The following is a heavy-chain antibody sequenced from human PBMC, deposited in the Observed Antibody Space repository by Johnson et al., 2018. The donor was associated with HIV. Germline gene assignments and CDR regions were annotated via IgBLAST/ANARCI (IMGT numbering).Heavy chain of an antibody. V-gene: IGHV3-30*04. CDR2: ISYDGTNQ. CDR3: AREWELLGSAFDI. CDR1: GFTFSSYA. J-gene: IGHJ3*02. Sequence: QMQLVESGGGVVQPGRSLRLSCAASGFTFSSYAMHWVRQAPGKGLEWVAVISYDGTNQYHADSVKGRFTISRDNSKNTLYLQMNSLRAEDTAVYYCAREWELLGSAFDIWGQGTMVTVSS. D-gene: IGHD1-26*01.